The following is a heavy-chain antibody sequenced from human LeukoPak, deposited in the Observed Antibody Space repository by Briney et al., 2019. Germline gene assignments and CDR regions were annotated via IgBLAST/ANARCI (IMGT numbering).Heavy chain of an antibody. CDR2: IYSSGST. CDR3: ARDRWSYGDYPLDY. J-gene: IGHJ4*02. D-gene: IGHD4-17*01. V-gene: IGHV4-4*07. Sequence: SETLSLTCTVSGGSISSYHWSWIRQPAGKGLEWIGRIYSSGSTNYNPSLKSRVTMSVDTYKNQFSLKLRSVSAADTALYYCARDRWSYGDYPLDYWGQGTLVTVSS. CDR1: GGSISSYH.